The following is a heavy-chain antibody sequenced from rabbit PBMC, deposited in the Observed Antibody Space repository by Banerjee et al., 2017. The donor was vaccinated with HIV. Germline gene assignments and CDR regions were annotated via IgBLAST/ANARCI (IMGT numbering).Heavy chain of an antibody. CDR3: ARENIHVGGGNYGNAWNL. J-gene: IGHJ4*01. CDR2: VDGGSSGGT. CDR1: GFSLSSSYF. Sequence: QEQLVESGGGLVQPEGSLTLTCTASGFSLSSSYFMCWVRQAPGKGLEWIACVDGGSSGGTYYASWAKGRFTISKTSSTTVTLQMTSLTAADTATYFCARENIHVGGGNYGNAWNLWGQGTLVTVS. V-gene: IGHV1S45*01. D-gene: IGHD6-1*01.